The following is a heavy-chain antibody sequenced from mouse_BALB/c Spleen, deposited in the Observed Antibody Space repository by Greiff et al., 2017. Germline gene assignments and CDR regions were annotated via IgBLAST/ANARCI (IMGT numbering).Heavy chain of an antibody. V-gene: IGHV14-1*02. J-gene: IGHJ4*01. Sequence: VQLQQSGAGLVRPGALVKLSCKASGFNIKDYYMHWVKQRPEQGLEWIGWIDPENGNTIYDPKFQGKASITADTSSNTAYLQLSSLTSEDTAVYYCARSLYGYEGAMDYWGQGTSVTVSS. D-gene: IGHD2-2*01. CDR3: ARSLYGYEGAMDY. CDR2: IDPENGNT. CDR1: GFNIKDYY.